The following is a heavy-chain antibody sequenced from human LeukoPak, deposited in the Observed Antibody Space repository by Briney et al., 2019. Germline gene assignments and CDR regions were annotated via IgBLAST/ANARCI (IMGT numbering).Heavy chain of an antibody. CDR2: ISNNGGYT. Sequence: GGSLRLSCAASGFTFSSSAMSWVRQAPGKGLEWVSAISNNGGYTYYADSVQGRFTISRDNSKSTLCLQMNSLRAEDTAVYYCARDGSFWSGFHAFDLWGQGTVVTVSS. CDR3: ARDGSFWSGFHAFDL. D-gene: IGHD3-3*01. J-gene: IGHJ3*01. V-gene: IGHV3-23*01. CDR1: GFTFSSSA.